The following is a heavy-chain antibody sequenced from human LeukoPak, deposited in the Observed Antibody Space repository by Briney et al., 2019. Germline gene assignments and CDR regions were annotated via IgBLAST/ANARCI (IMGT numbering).Heavy chain of an antibody. V-gene: IGHV1-18*01. J-gene: IGHJ6*03. D-gene: IGHD3-10*01. CDR1: GYTFTSYG. CDR2: ISAYNGNT. CDR3: ARVIGSPPYYYYYYMDV. Sequence: ASVKVSCKASGYTFTSYGISWVRQAPGQGLEWMGWISAYNGNTNYAQKLQGRVTTTTDTSTSTAYMELRSLRSDDTAVYYCARVIGSPPYYYYYYMDVWGKGTTVTVSS.